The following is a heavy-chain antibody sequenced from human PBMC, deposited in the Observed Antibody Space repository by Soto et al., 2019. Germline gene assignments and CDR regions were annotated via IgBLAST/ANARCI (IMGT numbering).Heavy chain of an antibody. J-gene: IGHJ6*02. CDR1: GESFNGYY. D-gene: IGHD6-13*01. CDR2: IHHSGST. V-gene: IGHV4-34*01. CDR3: ARGKRGSSWYRGEEKYYYYGMDV. Sequence: SETLSLTCAAYGESFNGYYWSWIRQPPGKGLEWIGEIHHSGSTNYNPSLKSRVTFSIDTSKRQFSLKVRSVTAADTAVYYCARGKRGSSWYRGEEKYYYYGMDVWGQGTPVTVSS.